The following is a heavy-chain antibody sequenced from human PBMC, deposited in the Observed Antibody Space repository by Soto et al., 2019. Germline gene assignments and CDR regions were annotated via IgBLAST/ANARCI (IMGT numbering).Heavy chain of an antibody. D-gene: IGHD5-18*01. CDR3: AKGVRGYGFLDY. V-gene: IGHV3-23*01. J-gene: IGHJ4*02. CDR1: GFTFSSYA. Sequence: EVQLLESGGGLVQPGGSLRLSCAASGFTFSSYAMSWVRKAPGKGLEWVSAISGSGGSTYYADSVKGRFTISRDNSKNTLYLQMNSLRAEDAAVYYCAKGVRGYGFLDYWGQGTLVTVSS. CDR2: ISGSGGST.